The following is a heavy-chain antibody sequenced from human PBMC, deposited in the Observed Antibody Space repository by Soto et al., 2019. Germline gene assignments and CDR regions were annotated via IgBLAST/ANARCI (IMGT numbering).Heavy chain of an antibody. D-gene: IGHD3-3*01. CDR1: GFTFSSYA. CDR3: ARDLKTYYDFWSGYYHFDY. CDR2: ISYDGSSK. V-gene: IGHV3-30-3*01. Sequence: QVQLVESGGGVVQPGRSLRLSCAASGFTFSSYAMHWVRQAPGKGLEWVAVISYDGSSKYYADSVKGRFTISRDNSKNTLYLQMNSLRAEDTAVYYCARDLKTYYDFWSGYYHFDYWGQGTLVTVSS. J-gene: IGHJ4*02.